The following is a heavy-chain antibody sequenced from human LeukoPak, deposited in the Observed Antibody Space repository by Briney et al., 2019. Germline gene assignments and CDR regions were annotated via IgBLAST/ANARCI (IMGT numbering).Heavy chain of an antibody. V-gene: IGHV3-30-3*01. CDR1: GFTFSSYA. CDR2: ISYDGSNK. CDR3: ARDWDYGDYVFGLYGMDV. J-gene: IGHJ6*02. D-gene: IGHD4-17*01. Sequence: GSLRLSCAASGFTFSSYAMHWVRQAPGKGLEWVAVISYDGSNKYYADSVKGRFTISRDNSKNTLYLQMNSLRAEDTAVYYCARDWDYGDYVFGLYGMDVWGQGTTVTVSS.